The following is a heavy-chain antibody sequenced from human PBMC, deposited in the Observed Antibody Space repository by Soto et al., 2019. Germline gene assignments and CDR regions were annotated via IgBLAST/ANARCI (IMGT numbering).Heavy chain of an antibody. D-gene: IGHD4-17*01. CDR1: GYTFTGYY. J-gene: IGHJ6*02. Sequence: ASVKVSCKASGYTFTGYYMHWVRQAPGQGLEWMGWINPNSGGTNYAQKFQGWVTMTRDTSISTAYMELSRLRSDDTAVYYCARSDDITTVVTPYYYYYGMDVWGQGTTVTVSS. CDR2: INPNSGGT. CDR3: ARSDDITTVVTPYYYYYGMDV. V-gene: IGHV1-2*04.